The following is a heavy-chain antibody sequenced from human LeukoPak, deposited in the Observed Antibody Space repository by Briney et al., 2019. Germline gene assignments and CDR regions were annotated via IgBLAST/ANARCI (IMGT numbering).Heavy chain of an antibody. CDR2: IYWDDDR. Sequence: SGPTLVKPTQTLTLTCTFSGFSLRTSRVGVGWIRQPPRKALEWLALIYWDDDRRYSPSLKSRLTITKDTSKNQVVLTMTNMDSVETGTYCWARYSGSLIDYWGQGTLVTVSS. CDR1: GFSLRTSRVG. D-gene: IGHD3-10*01. CDR3: ARYSGSLIDY. J-gene: IGHJ4*02. V-gene: IGHV2-5*02.